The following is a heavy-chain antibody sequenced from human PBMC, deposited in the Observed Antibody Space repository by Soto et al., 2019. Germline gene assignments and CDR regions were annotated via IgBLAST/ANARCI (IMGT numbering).Heavy chain of an antibody. Sequence: QVQLQESGPGLVKPSQTLSLTCSVSGASTVSHYHWTWIRHPPGKGLEWMGYIFNSGTTFYNPSPRSRLSISMDTSGNHFSLELRSVTAADTAVYYCALALGPTTGLDYWGQGTLVTVSS. CDR3: ALALGPTTGLDY. CDR2: IFNSGTT. D-gene: IGHD1-26*01. J-gene: IGHJ4*02. CDR1: GASTVSHYH. V-gene: IGHV4-31*02.